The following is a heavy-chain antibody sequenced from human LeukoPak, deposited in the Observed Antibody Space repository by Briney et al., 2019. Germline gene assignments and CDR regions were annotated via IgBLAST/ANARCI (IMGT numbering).Heavy chain of an antibody. CDR1: GGSISNYY. V-gene: IGHV4-59*01. Sequence: SETLSLACAVSGGSISNYYWSWIRQPPGEGLEWIGYIFYSGSTNYNPSLKSRVTISVDSSRNQFSLKMISVTTADTAVCYCARHLATATSAFDSWGRGTLVTVSS. CDR2: IFYSGST. CDR3: ARHLATATSAFDS. D-gene: IGHD1-26*01. J-gene: IGHJ4*02.